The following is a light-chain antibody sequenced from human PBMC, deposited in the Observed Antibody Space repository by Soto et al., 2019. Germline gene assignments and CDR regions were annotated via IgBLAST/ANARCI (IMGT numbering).Light chain of an antibody. CDR1: QSISRQ. J-gene: IGKJ1*01. V-gene: IGKV1-5*03. CDR2: QAS. Sequence: DIKMTQSPSTLSASVGDRVSITCRASQSISRQLAWYQQKPGKAPNLLIYQASNLETGVPSRFTGSGSGTXFTLTXXXXQPXXLXXXXXXXYQSYWTFGQGTKVEVK. CDR3: XXYQSYWT.